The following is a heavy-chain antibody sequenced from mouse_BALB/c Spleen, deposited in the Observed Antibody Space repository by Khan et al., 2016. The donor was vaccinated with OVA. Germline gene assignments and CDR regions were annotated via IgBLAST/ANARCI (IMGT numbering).Heavy chain of an antibody. V-gene: IGHV5-9-3*01. D-gene: IGHD1-1*01. Sequence: EVQLLETGGGLVKPGGSLKLSCAASGFTFSSYAMSWVRQTLEKRLEWVATISSGDTYTYYPDSVKGRFTISRDNAKNTLYLQMSSLRSEDTAMYYCARPPITTVVATSYWFFDVWGAGTTVTVST. CDR3: ARPPITTVVATSYWFFDV. CDR2: ISSGDTYT. J-gene: IGHJ1*01. CDR1: GFTFSSYA.